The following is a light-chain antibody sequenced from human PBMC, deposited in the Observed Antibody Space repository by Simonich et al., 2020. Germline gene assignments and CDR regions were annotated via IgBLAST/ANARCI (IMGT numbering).Light chain of an antibody. CDR1: SSDVGGYNY. Sequence: QSALTQPPSASGSPGQSVTISCTGTSSDVGGYNYVSWYQQHPGKAPKLMIYEVRQRPTGFPYRFSGSNSGNTASLTVSGLQAEDEADYYCCSYAGSSTVVFGGGTKLTVL. CDR3: CSYAGSSTVV. CDR2: EVR. J-gene: IGLJ2*01. V-gene: IGLV2-8*01.